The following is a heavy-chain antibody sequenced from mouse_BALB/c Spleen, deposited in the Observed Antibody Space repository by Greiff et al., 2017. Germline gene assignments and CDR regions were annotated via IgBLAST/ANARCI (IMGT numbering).Heavy chain of an antibody. Sequence: EVQGVESGGGLVQPGGSLKLSCAASGFTFSSYGMSWVRQTPDKRLELVATINSNGGSTYYPDSVKGRFTISRDNAKNTLYLQMSSLKSEDTAMYYCARGLYDGYYDYYAMDYWGQGTSVTVSS. CDR3: ARGLYDGYYDYYAMDY. V-gene: IGHV5-6-3*01. D-gene: IGHD2-3*01. CDR1: GFTFSSYG. CDR2: INSNGGST. J-gene: IGHJ4*01.